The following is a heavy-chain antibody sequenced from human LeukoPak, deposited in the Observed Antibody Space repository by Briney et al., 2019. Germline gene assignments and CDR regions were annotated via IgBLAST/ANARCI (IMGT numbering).Heavy chain of an antibody. CDR3: GRDLTRALYLDY. Sequence: GSLRLSWAASGFTFSDYYMSWIRQAPGKGLEWVSYISSSGSTIYYADSVKGRFTISRDNAKNSLYLQMNSLRAEDTAVYYCGRDLTRALYLDYWGQGTLVTVSS. CDR2: ISSSGSTI. D-gene: IGHD3-3*01. J-gene: IGHJ4*02. V-gene: IGHV3-11*04. CDR1: GFTFSDYY.